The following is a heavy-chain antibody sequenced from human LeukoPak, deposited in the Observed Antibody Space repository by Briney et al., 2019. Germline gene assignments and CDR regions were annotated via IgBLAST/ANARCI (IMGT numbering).Heavy chain of an antibody. CDR3: AGDILRAFDY. D-gene: IGHD3-9*01. V-gene: IGHV3-30*04. J-gene: IGHJ4*02. Sequence: GGSLRLSCAASGFTFSSYAMHWVRQAPGKGLEWVAVISYDGSNKYYADSVKGRFTISRDNSKNTLYLQMNSLRAEDTAVYYCAGDILRAFDYWGQGTLVTVSS. CDR1: GFTFSSYA. CDR2: ISYDGSNK.